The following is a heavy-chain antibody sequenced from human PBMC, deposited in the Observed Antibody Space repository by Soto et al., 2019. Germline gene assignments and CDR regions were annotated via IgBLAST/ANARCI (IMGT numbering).Heavy chain of an antibody. CDR2: IDWNGANI. Sequence: EVQLVESGGGVVQPGRSLRLSCAASGFTFNDFAMHWVRQAPGKGLEWVASIDWNGANIAYAASVEGRFTISRDNVKNSLFLQMNSLRAEDTAFYFCARDSGIVAAGRFSFDPRGQGTLVTVAS. CDR1: GFTFNDFA. V-gene: IGHV3-9*01. CDR3: ARDSGIVAAGRFSFDP. D-gene: IGHD6-13*01. J-gene: IGHJ5*02.